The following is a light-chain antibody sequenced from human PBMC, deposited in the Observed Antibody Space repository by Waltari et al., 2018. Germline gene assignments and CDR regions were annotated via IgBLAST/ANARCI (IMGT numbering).Light chain of an antibody. CDR2: EGN. J-gene: IGLJ3*02. V-gene: IGLV2-23*01. CDR3: SSYAGSRSPRV. CDR1: NSAVGTYNL. Sequence: QSALIQPASVSGSPGQSITMSCTETNSAVGTYNLVSWYQQHPGKAPKLMIYEGNKRPSGVSYRFSGSKSGNTASLTSSGLQAEDEADYYCSSYAGSRSPRVFGGGTKLTVL.